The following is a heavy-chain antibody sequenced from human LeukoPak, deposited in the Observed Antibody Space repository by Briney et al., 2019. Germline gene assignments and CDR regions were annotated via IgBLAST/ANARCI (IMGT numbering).Heavy chain of an antibody. D-gene: IGHD3-22*01. CDR3: ASLTTADAFDI. CDR2: IYDSGST. CDR1: GGSINPHY. Sequence: SETLSLTCSVSGGSINPHYWSWIRQPPGKGLEWIGYIYDSGSTNYNPSLKSRVTISVDTSKNQFSLKLSSVTAADTAVFYCASLTTADAFDIWGQGTMVTVSS. V-gene: IGHV4-59*11. J-gene: IGHJ3*02.